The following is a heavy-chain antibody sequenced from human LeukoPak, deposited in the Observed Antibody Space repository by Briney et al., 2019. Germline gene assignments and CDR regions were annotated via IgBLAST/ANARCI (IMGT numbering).Heavy chain of an antibody. CDR1: GGSFSGYY. CDR3: ARAPVVDTAMVMGQNWFDP. V-gene: IGHV4-34*01. J-gene: IGHJ5*02. CDR2: INHSGST. Sequence: PSETLSLTCAVYGGSFSGYYWSWIRQPPGKGLEWIGEINHSGSTNYNPSLKSRVTISVDTSKNQFSLKLSSVTAADTAVYYCARAPVVDTAMVMGQNWFDPWGQGTLVTVSS. D-gene: IGHD5-18*01.